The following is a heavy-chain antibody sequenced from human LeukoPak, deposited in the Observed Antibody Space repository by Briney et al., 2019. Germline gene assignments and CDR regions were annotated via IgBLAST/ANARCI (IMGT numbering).Heavy chain of an antibody. J-gene: IGHJ5*02. CDR3: ARDWVRTRFDP. Sequence: ASVKVSCKASGGTFSSYAISWVRQAPGRGLEWMGRIIPILGIANYAQKFQGRVTVTADKSTSTAYMELSSLRSEDTAVYYCARDWVRTRFDPWGQGTLVTVSS. CDR1: GGTFSSYA. D-gene: IGHD3-16*01. V-gene: IGHV1-69*04. CDR2: IIPILGIA.